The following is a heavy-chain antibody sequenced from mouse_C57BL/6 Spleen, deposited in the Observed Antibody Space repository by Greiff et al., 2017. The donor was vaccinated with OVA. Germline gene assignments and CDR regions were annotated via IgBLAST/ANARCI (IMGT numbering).Heavy chain of an antibody. J-gene: IGHJ4*01. V-gene: IGHV1-55*01. CDR3: ARKSLLTEDAMDY. D-gene: IGHD1-3*01. CDR2: IYPGSGST. Sequence: VQLQQPGAELVKPGASVKMSCKASGYTFTSYWITWVKQRPGQGLEWIGDIYPGSGSTNYNEKFKSKATLTVDTSSSTAYMQLSSLTSEDSTVYYCARKSLLTEDAMDYWGQGTSVTVSS. CDR1: GYTFTSYW.